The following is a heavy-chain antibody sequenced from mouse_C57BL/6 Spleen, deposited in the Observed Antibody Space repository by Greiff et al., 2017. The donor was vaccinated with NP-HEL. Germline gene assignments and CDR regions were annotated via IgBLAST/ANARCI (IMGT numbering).Heavy chain of an antibody. CDR3: ARPHYYGSSYYYFDY. J-gene: IGHJ2*01. V-gene: IGHV1-82*01. CDR2: IYPGDGDT. D-gene: IGHD1-1*01. CDR1: GYAFSSSW. Sequence: QVQLKQSGPELVKPGASVKISCKASGYAFSSSWMNWVKQRPGKGLEWIGRIYPGDGDTNYNGKFKGKATLTADKSSSTAYMQLSSLTSEDSAVYFCARPHYYGSSYYYFDYWGQGTTLTVSS.